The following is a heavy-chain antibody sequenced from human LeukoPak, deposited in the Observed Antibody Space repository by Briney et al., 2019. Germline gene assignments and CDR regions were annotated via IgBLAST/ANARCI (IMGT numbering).Heavy chain of an antibody. D-gene: IGHD3/OR15-3a*01. CDR2: ISGSRSYI. V-gene: IGHV3-21*01. CDR1: EFTFSNYN. CDR3: ARVMYDFSTYTLNH. J-gene: IGHJ4*01. Sequence: AGGSLRLSCAASEFTFSNYNMHWIRQAPGKGLEWVSSISGSRSYIYYADSMKGRFTISRDNAKNSLYLQMNSLRAEDTALYYCARVMYDFSTYTLNHWGHGTLVTVSS.